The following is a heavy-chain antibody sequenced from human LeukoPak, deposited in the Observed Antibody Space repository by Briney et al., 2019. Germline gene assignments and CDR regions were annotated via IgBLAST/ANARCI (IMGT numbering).Heavy chain of an antibody. CDR1: GFTFSSYG. V-gene: IGHV3-30*02. J-gene: IGHJ4*02. CDR3: AKDLGDFWSGYNFDY. CDR2: IRYDGSNK. D-gene: IGHD3-3*01. Sequence: GGSLRLSCAASGFTFSSYGMHWVRQAPGKGLEWVAFIRYDGSNKYYADSVKGRFTISRDNSKNTLYLQMNSLRAEDTAVYHCAKDLGDFWSGYNFDYWGQGTLVTVSS.